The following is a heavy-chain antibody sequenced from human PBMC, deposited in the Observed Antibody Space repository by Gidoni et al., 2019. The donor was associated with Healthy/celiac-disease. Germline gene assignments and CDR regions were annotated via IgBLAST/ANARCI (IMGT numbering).Heavy chain of an antibody. V-gene: IGHV3-21*01. CDR3: ASCSGGSCYYYGMDV. Sequence: EVQLVESGGGLVKPGGSLSLFCAASGFTFSSYSMNWVRQAPGKGLEWVSSISSSSSYIYYADSVKGRFTISRDNAKNSLYLQMNSLRAEDTAVYYCASCSGGSCYYYGMDVWGKGTTVTVSS. J-gene: IGHJ6*04. CDR2: ISSSSSYI. CDR1: GFTFSSYS. D-gene: IGHD2-15*01.